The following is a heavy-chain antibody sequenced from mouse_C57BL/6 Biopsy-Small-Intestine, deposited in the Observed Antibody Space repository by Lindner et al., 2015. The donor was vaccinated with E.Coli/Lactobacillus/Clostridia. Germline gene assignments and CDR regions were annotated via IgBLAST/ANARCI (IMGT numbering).Heavy chain of an antibody. CDR2: INPYNGDT. CDR3: ARMGWLFDY. Sequence: VQLQESGPELVKPGASVKISCKASGYSFTGYFMNWVMQSHGKSLEWIGRINPYNGDTFYNQKFKGKATLTVDTSSSTAYMQLSSLTSEDSAVYFCARMGWLFDYWGQGTSVTVSS. V-gene: IGHV1-20*01. J-gene: IGHJ4*01. CDR1: GYSFTGYF. D-gene: IGHD2-3*01.